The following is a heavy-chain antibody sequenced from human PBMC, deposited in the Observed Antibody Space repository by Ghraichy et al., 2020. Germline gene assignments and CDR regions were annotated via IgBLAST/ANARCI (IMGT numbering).Heavy chain of an antibody. CDR1: GYTFTGYY. CDR2: INPNSGGT. J-gene: IGHJ4*02. V-gene: IGHV1-2*04. CDR3: ARNYGDYGFYFDY. Sequence: ASVKVSCKASGYTFTGYYMHWVRQAPGQGLEWMGWINPNSGGTNYAQKFQGWVTMTRDTSISTAYMELSRLRSDDTAVYYCARNYGDYGFYFDYWGQGTLVTVSS. D-gene: IGHD4-17*01.